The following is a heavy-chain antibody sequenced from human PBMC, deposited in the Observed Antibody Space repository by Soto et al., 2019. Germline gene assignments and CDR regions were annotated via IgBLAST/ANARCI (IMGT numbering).Heavy chain of an antibody. D-gene: IGHD3-10*01. CDR3: AGEKYYYGSGSYTFDP. CDR1: GFTFSSYG. CDR2: IWYDGSNK. Sequence: QVQLVESGGGVVQPGRSLRLSCAASGFTFSSYGMHWVRQAPGKGLEWVAVIWYDGSNKYYADSVKGRFTISRDNSKNTLYLQMNSLRAEDTAVYYCAGEKYYYGSGSYTFDPWGQGTLVTVSS. J-gene: IGHJ5*02. V-gene: IGHV3-33*01.